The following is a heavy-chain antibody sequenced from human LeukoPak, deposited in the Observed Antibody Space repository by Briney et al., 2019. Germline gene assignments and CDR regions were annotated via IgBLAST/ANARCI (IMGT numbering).Heavy chain of an antibody. D-gene: IGHD2-2*01. CDR1: GGSISSSSYY. Sequence: SETLSLTCTVSGGSISSSSYYWGWIRQPPGKGLEWIGNFYYTGSTNYNPSLKSRVTISVDTSKNQFSLKLSSVTAADTAVYYCARSRTMPDTHKRAFDIWGQGTMVTVSS. CDR3: ARSRTMPDTHKRAFDI. CDR2: FYYTGST. J-gene: IGHJ3*02. V-gene: IGHV4-39*07.